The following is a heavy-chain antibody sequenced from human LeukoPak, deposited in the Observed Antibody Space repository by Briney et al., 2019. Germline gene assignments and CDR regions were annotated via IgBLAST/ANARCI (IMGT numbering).Heavy chain of an antibody. D-gene: IGHD3-22*01. CDR3: ARHRRYDSSGCIFDY. Sequence: GESLKISCKGSGYSFISYWIGWVRQMPGKGLEWMGIIYPGDSDTRYSPSFQGQVTISADKSISTAYLQWSSLKASDTAMYYCARHRRYDSSGCIFDYWGQGTLVTVSS. CDR2: IYPGDSDT. J-gene: IGHJ4*02. CDR1: GYSFISYW. V-gene: IGHV5-51*01.